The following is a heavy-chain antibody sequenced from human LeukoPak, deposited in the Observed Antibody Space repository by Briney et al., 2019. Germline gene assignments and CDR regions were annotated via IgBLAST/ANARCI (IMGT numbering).Heavy chain of an antibody. Sequence: GGSLRLSCAASGITFGNNWMHWVRQGPGKGLVWISRINSDGGGAIYADSVKGRFTVSRDNAKSTLYLQMNSLRAEDTAVYYCARDVPHNWFGTWGQGTLVTVSS. CDR2: INSDGGGA. V-gene: IGHV3-74*01. CDR3: ARDVPHNWFGT. J-gene: IGHJ5*02. CDR1: GITFGNNW.